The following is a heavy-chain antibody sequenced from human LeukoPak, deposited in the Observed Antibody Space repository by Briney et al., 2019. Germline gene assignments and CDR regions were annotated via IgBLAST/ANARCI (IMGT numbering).Heavy chain of an antibody. V-gene: IGHV3-48*02. CDR3: ARDKCSNGVRYTFSPSDY. CDR1: GFTFNTYS. D-gene: IGHD2-8*01. Sequence: GGSLRLSCAASGFTFNTYSTNWVRQAPGKGLEWVSYISGSSNTIYYAASVKGRFTISRDNAKNSLYLQMNSLRDDDTAVYYCARDKCSNGVRYTFSPSDYWGQGTLVTVSS. J-gene: IGHJ4*02. CDR2: ISGSSNTI.